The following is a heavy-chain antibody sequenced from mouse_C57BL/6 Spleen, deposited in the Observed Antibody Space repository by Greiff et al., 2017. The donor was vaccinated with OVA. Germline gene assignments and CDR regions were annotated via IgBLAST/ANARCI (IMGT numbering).Heavy chain of an antibody. D-gene: IGHD1-1*01. CDR2: ISYDGSN. CDR1: GYSITSGYY. V-gene: IGHV3-6*01. Sequence: EVQLVESGPGLVKPSQSLSLTCSVTGYSITSGYYWNWIRQFPGNKLEWMGYISYDGSNNYNPSLKNRISITRDTSKNQFFLKLNSVTTEDTATYYCARDTNPYYFDYWGQGTTLTVSS. CDR3: ARDTNPYYFDY. J-gene: IGHJ2*01.